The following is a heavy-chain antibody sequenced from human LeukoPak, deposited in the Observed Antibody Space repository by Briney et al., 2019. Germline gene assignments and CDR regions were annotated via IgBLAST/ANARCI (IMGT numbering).Heavy chain of an antibody. CDR2: IKQDGSEK. Sequence: GGSLRLSCAASGFTFSSYWMSWVRQAPGKGLEWVANIKQDGSEKYYVDSVKGRFTISRDNAKNSLYLQMNSLRAEDTAVYSCARALRRYSYDYPSPDYWGQGTLVTVSS. J-gene: IGHJ4*02. V-gene: IGHV3-7*01. CDR1: GFTFSSYW. CDR3: ARALRRYSYDYPSPDY. D-gene: IGHD5-18*01.